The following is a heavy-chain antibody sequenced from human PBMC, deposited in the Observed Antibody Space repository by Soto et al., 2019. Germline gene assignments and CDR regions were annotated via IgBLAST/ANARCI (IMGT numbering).Heavy chain of an antibody. Sequence: PSETLSLTCTVSGVSISSGGYYWTWIRQHPQKGLEWIGHIYYSGSTYYNPSLKSRVTISVDTSKNQFSLKLSSVTAADTAVYYCARSPVEYYAILDYWGQGTLVTVSS. J-gene: IGHJ4*02. CDR2: IYYSGST. CDR3: ARSPVEYYAILDY. V-gene: IGHV4-31*03. CDR1: GVSISSGGYY. D-gene: IGHD3-9*01.